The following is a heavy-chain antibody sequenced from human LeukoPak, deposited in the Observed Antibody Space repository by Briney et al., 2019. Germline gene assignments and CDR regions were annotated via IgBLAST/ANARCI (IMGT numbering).Heavy chain of an antibody. CDR3: ARGGNAIRFDYIASNWFDP. D-gene: IGHD4-11*01. V-gene: IGHV4-39*01. CDR1: GGSISSSSYY. J-gene: IGHJ5*02. CDR2: IYYSGST. Sequence: SETLSLTCTVSGGSISSSSYYWGWIRQPPGKGLEWIGSIYYSGSTYYNPSLKSRVTISVDTSKNQFSLKLSSVTAADTAVYYCARGGNAIRFDYIASNWFDPWGQGTLVTVSS.